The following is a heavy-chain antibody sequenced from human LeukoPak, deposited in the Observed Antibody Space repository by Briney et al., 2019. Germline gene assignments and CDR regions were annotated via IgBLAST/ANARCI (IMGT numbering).Heavy chain of an antibody. J-gene: IGHJ4*02. Sequence: GASVKVPCKASGYTFTSYDINWVRQATGQGLEWMGWMNPNSGNTGYAQKFQGRVTMTRNTSISTAYMELSSLRSEDTAVYYCARANYFRRIGPQGGILGYWGQGTLVTVSS. CDR1: GYTFTSYD. CDR2: MNPNSGNT. CDR3: ARANYFRRIGPQGGILGY. D-gene: IGHD5-24*01. V-gene: IGHV1-8*01.